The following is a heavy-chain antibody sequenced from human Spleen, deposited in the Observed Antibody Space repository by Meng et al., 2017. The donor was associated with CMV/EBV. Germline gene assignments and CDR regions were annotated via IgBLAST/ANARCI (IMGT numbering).Heavy chain of an antibody. Sequence: QLEQYGPGLVKPAQTLSLTCVTYGDSVASNSVAWAWIRQSPSRGLEWLGRTYYRSKWYNDYAMFVKSRITISQDTSKNQFSLQLNSVTPEDTAVYYCARHNGGTYRFDCWGQGTLVTVSS. CDR3: ARHNGGTYRFDC. V-gene: IGHV6-1*01. CDR2: TYYRSKWYN. J-gene: IGHJ4*02. D-gene: IGHD1-26*01. CDR1: GDSVASNSVA.